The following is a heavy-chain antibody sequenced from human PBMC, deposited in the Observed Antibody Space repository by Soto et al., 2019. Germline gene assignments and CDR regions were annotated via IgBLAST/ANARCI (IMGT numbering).Heavy chain of an antibody. D-gene: IGHD3-10*01. CDR1: GFTVSSNY. CDR2: IYSGGST. V-gene: IGHV3-53*01. J-gene: IGHJ4*02. CDR3: ARDSYGSGSYMAY. Sequence: PGGSLRLSCAASGFTVSSNYMSWVRQAPGKGLEWVSVIYSGGSTYYADSVKGRFTISRDNSKNTLYLQMNSLRAEDTAVYYCARDSYGSGSYMAYWGQGTLVTSPQ.